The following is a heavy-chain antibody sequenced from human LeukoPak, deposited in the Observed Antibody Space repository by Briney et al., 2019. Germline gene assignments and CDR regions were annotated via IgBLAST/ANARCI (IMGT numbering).Heavy chain of an antibody. D-gene: IGHD6-13*01. CDR3: ARDSIAAAVGY. J-gene: IGHJ4*02. CDR1: GGSISSSSYY. CDR2: IYYSGST. V-gene: IGHV4-39*07. Sequence: SETLSLTCTVSGGSISSSSYYWGWIRQPPGKGLEWIGSIYYSGSTYYNPSLKSRVTISVDKSKNQFSLKLSSVTAADTAVYYCARDSIAAAVGYWGQGTLVTVSS.